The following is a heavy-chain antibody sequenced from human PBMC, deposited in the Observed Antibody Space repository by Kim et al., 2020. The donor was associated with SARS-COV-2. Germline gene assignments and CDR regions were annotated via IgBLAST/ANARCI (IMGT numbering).Heavy chain of an antibody. CDR1: GGSISSHY. V-gene: IGHV4-59*11. CDR3: ARGPSGWRFDP. Sequence: SETLSLTCSVSGGSISSHYWSWIRRPPGEGLELIGYIYFTGSTNYNPSLKSRVTISVDTSKNQFFLKLTSVTAADTAVYYCARGPSGWRFDPLGQGTLVIVSS. CDR2: IYFTGST. J-gene: IGHJ5*02. D-gene: IGHD6-19*01.